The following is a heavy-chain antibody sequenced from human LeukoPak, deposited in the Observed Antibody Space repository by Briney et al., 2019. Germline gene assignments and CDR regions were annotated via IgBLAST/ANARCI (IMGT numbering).Heavy chain of an antibody. V-gene: IGHV3-30*02. CDR1: GFTFSSYG. Sequence: GGSLRLSCAASGFTFSSYGMHWVRQAPGKGLEGVAFIRFDGSNKYYADSVKGRFTTSRDNSKNTLYLQMASLRPEDTAAHYCAKDHRVCSGGSCYFSYYYYMDVWGKGTTVTVSS. CDR3: AKDHRVCSGGSCYFSYYYYMDV. D-gene: IGHD2-15*01. CDR2: IRFDGSNK. J-gene: IGHJ6*03.